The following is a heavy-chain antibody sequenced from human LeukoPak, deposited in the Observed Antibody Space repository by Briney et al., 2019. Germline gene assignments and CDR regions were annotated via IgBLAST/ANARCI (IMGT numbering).Heavy chain of an antibody. Sequence: GESLKISCKGSGYSFTSYRIGWVRQMPGKGLEWMGIIYPGDSDTRYSPSFQGQVTISADKSISTAYLQWSSLKASDTAMYYCARRKGDCSGGSCIKPGFDYWGQGTLVTVSS. CDR3: ARRKGDCSGGSCIKPGFDY. V-gene: IGHV5-51*01. D-gene: IGHD2-15*01. J-gene: IGHJ4*02. CDR1: GYSFTSYR. CDR2: IYPGDSDT.